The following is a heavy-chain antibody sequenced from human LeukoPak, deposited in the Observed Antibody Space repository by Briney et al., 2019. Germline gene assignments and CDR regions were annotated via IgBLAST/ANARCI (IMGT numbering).Heavy chain of an antibody. Sequence: PSETLSLTCTVSGGSISSGSYYWSWIRQPAGKGLEWIGRIYTSGSTNYNPSLKSRVTISVDTSKNQFSLKLSSVTAADTAVYYCARTAKGGTYYYDSSGYHNDAFDIWGQGTMVTASS. J-gene: IGHJ3*02. CDR3: ARTAKGGTYYYDSSGYHNDAFDI. V-gene: IGHV4-61*02. CDR1: GGSISSGSYY. D-gene: IGHD3-22*01. CDR2: IYTSGST.